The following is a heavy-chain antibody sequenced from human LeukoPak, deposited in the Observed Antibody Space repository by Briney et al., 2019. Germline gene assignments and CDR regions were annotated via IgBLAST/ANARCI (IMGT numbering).Heavy chain of an antibody. CDR2: FDPEDGET. J-gene: IGHJ4*02. CDR3: ATDLMRPCGGDCGDY. V-gene: IGHV1-24*01. CDR1: VYTLTELS. Sequence: ASVKVSCKFSVYTLTELSMHWVRQAPGKGLEWMGGFDPEDGETIYAQKFQGRVTMTEDTSTDTAYMELSSLRSEDTAVYYCATDLMRPCGGDCGDYWGQGTLVTVSS. D-gene: IGHD2-21*02.